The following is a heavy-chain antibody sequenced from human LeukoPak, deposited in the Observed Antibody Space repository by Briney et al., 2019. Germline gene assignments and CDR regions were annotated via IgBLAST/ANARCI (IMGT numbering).Heavy chain of an antibody. D-gene: IGHD5-18*01. CDR1: GFTFSNHW. CDR2: ISRGASRT. Sequence: GGSLRLSCAASGFTFSNHWMHWVRQAPGKGLMWVSRISRGASRTDYADSVKGRFTISRDDAKNTLYLQVNSLRVEDTGVYFRARGGSDTAMAHDYWGQGILVTVSS. CDR3: ARGGSDTAMAHDY. V-gene: IGHV3-74*01. J-gene: IGHJ4*02.